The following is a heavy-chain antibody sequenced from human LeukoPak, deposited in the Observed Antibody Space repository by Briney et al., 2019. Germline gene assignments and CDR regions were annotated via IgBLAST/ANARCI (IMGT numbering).Heavy chain of an antibody. CDR3: AKSIWFGELEFDY. CDR1: GFTFSSYA. Sequence: GRSLRLSCAASGFTFSSYAMHWVRQAPGKGLEWVAVISYDGSNKYYADSVKGRFTISRDNSKNTLYLQMNSLRAEDTAVYYCAKSIWFGELEFDYWGQGTLVTVSS. J-gene: IGHJ4*02. V-gene: IGHV3-30-3*01. D-gene: IGHD3-10*01. CDR2: ISYDGSNK.